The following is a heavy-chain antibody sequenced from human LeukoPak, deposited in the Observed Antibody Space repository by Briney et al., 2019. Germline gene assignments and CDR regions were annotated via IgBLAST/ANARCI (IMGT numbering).Heavy chain of an antibody. D-gene: IGHD5-18*01. CDR3: ARDTSMVTDYLDY. V-gene: IGHV3-48*04. J-gene: IGHJ4*02. Sequence: GGSLRLSCAASGFTFSRYGLNWVRQAPGKGLQWVSYISRSSSAIYYADSVKGRFTVSRDNAKDSLYLHMNSLRADDTAVYYCARDTSMVTDYLDYWGQGTLVTVSS. CDR1: GFTFSRYG. CDR2: ISRSSSAI.